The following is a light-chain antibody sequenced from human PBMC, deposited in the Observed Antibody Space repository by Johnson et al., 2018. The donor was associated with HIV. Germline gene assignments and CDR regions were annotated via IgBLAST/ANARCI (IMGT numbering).Light chain of an antibody. V-gene: IGLV1-51*01. CDR3: GPWDSSLSAGRV. Sequence: QSVLTQPPSVSAAPGQKVTISCSGSISNIGNNYVSWYQQLPGRAPKLLIYDNNKRPSGIPDRFSGSKSGPSATLGITGLQTGDEAEYYCGPWDSSLSAGRVFGTATKLTVL. CDR1: ISNIGNNY. CDR2: DNN. J-gene: IGLJ1*01.